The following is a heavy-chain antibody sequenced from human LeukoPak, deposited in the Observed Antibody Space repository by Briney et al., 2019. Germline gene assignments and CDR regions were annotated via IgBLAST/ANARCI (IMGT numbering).Heavy chain of an antibody. CDR1: GGTFSSYA. J-gene: IGHJ5*02. CDR2: IIPIFGTA. V-gene: IGHV1-69*13. D-gene: IGHD3/OR15-3a*01. CDR3: ARCPIWTGVCPYNWFDP. Sequence: SVTVSCKASGGTFSSYAISWVRQAPGQGLEWMGGIIPIFGTANYAQKFQGRVTITADESTSTAYMELSSLRSEDTAVYYCARCPIWTGVCPYNWFDPWGQGTLVTVSS.